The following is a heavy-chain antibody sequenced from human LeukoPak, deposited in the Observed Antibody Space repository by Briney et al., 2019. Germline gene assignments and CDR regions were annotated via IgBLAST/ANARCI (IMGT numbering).Heavy chain of an antibody. Sequence: GGSQRLSCAASGFTFSNYAMRWVRLAPGKGLEWVSTISGSGGSTYYADSVKGRFTISRHNSKNTLYLQMNSVRAEDTAVYCCAKNQQLALWGQGTLVTVSS. J-gene: IGHJ4*02. CDR1: GFTFSNYA. CDR3: AKNQQLAL. D-gene: IGHD6-13*01. CDR2: ISGSGGST. V-gene: IGHV3-23*01.